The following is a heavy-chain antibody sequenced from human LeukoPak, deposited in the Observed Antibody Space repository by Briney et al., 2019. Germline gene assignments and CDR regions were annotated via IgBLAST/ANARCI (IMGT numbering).Heavy chain of an antibody. Sequence: GGSLRLSCAASGFTFSSYAMNWVRQAPGKGLEWVSDISGSGGSTYYPDSVKGRFTISRDTSKHTLYLQMNSLRAEDRAVYYCASPVVVVATREVYYWGQGTLVTVSS. V-gene: IGHV3-23*01. CDR3: ASPVVVVATREVYY. J-gene: IGHJ4*02. CDR1: GFTFSSYA. D-gene: IGHD2-15*01. CDR2: ISGSGGST.